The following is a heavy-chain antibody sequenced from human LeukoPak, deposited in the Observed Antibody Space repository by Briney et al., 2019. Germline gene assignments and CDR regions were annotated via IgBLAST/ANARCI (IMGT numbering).Heavy chain of an antibody. CDR1: GFTFSSYG. V-gene: IGHV3-30*18. D-gene: IGHD3-10*01. J-gene: IGHJ4*02. CDR2: ISYDGSNK. Sequence: GALRLSCAASGFTFSSYGMHRVRQAPGQGLEWVAVISYDGSNKYYADSVKGRFTISRDNSKNTLYLQMNSLRAEDTAVYYCAKSYYYSSGSYYKPPYFDYWGQGTLVTVSS. CDR3: AKSYYYSSGSYYKPPYFDY.